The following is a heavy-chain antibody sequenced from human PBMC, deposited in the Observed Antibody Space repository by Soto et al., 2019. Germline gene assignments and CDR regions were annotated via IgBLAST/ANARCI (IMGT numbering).Heavy chain of an antibody. CDR2: IRSDGSNI. D-gene: IGHD1-26*01. CDR3: ARDGVGATTYFGYLDY. J-gene: IGHJ4*02. V-gene: IGHV3-30*02. CDR1: GTIFSGYG. Sequence: GSLRLSCTTSGTIFSGYGMHWVRQAPGKGLEWVALIRSDGSNIQYADSVKGRFTISRDNSRKILYLQMDSLRADDTAVYYCARDGVGATTYFGYLDYWGQGAPVTVSS.